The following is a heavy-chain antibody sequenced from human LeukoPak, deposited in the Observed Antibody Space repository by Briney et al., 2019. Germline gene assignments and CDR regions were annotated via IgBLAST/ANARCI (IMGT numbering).Heavy chain of an antibody. Sequence: SETLSLTCTVSGGSISSYYWSWIRQPPGKGLEWIGYIYYSGSTNYNPSLKSRVTISVDTSKNQFSLKLSSVTAADTAVYYCARGGYCSGGSCYLYYFDYWGQGTLVTVSS. V-gene: IGHV4-59*01. CDR3: ARGGYCSGGSCYLYYFDY. CDR1: GGSISSYY. J-gene: IGHJ4*02. CDR2: IYYSGST. D-gene: IGHD2-15*01.